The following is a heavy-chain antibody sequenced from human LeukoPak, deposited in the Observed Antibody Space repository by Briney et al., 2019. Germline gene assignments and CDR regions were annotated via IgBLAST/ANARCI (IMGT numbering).Heavy chain of an antibody. V-gene: IGHV4-31*03. CDR1: GGSISSGGYY. J-gene: IGHJ5*02. Sequence: SETLSLTCTVSGGSISSGGYYWSWIRQHPGKGLEWIGYIYYSGSTYYNPSLKSRVTISVDTSKNQFSLKLSSVTAADTAVDYCAREVVVVAATANRGANWFDPWGQGTLVTVSS. CDR2: IYYSGST. CDR3: AREVVVVAATANRGANWFDP. D-gene: IGHD2-15*01.